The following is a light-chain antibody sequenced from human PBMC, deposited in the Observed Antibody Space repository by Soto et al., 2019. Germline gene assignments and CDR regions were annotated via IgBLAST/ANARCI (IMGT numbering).Light chain of an antibody. Sequence: QSVLTQPASVSGSPGQSITISCTGTGSDVGGYNYVSWYQHHPGKAPKLMIFDVSNRPSGVSNRFSGSKSGNTASLTISGLQPEEEADYYCSSYTPSNTRQIVFGTGTKVTVL. CDR2: DVS. CDR3: SSYTPSNTRQIV. V-gene: IGLV2-14*03. CDR1: GSDVGGYNY. J-gene: IGLJ1*01.